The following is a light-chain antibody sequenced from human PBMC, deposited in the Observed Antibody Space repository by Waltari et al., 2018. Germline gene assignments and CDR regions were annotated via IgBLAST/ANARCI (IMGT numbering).Light chain of an antibody. CDR2: EVF. CDR1: TSDVGSYDL. V-gene: IGLV2-23*02. CDR3: CSYAGRGTYV. J-gene: IGLJ1*01. Sequence: QSALTQPASVSGTPGQSITISCTGPTSDVGSYDLVSWYQQHPGEAPKLLICEVFKRPPGISSRFLGSQSGRTASLTISGLQPEDEADYYCCSYAGRGTYVFGSGTKVTVL.